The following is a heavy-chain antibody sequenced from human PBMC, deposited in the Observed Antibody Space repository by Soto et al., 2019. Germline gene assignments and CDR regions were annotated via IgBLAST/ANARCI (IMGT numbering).Heavy chain of an antibody. CDR3: ARGVRRGVDY. J-gene: IGHJ4*02. CDR1: GGSFSDYY. Sequence: QVQLQQWGAGLLKPSETLSLTCAVYGGSFSDYYWSWIRQPPRKGLEWIGEINHSGSTNDNPSLKDRDTISVDMSKNQFSLKLSSVTAADTAMYYCARGVRRGVDYWGQGTLVTVSS. D-gene: IGHD3-16*01. CDR2: INHSGST. V-gene: IGHV4-34*01.